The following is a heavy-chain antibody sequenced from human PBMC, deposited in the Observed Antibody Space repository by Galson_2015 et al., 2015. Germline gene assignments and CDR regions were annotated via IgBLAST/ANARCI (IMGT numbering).Heavy chain of an antibody. CDR2: ISDDGSDK. CDR1: GFTFSTYG. D-gene: IGHD1-14*01. J-gene: IGHJ6*03. Sequence: SLRLSCAASGFTFSTYGMHWVRQAPGKGLAWVAVISDDGSDKYYADSVKGRFTISRDNSKNTLYLQMSSLRAEDTAVYYCANAFGDTITDVMDVWGKGTTVAVSS. V-gene: IGHV3-30*18. CDR3: ANAFGDTITDVMDV.